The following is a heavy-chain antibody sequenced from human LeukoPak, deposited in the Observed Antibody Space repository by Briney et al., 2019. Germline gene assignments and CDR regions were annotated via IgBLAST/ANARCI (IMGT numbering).Heavy chain of an antibody. Sequence: GGSLRLSCAASGFTFSDYYMSWIRQAPGQGLQWVSYITSGGSTIYGADSVKGRFTISRDNAKNSLYLQMNSLRAEDTAVYYCARHGRAMDVWGKGTTVTVSS. CDR3: ARHGRAMDV. CDR1: GFTFSDYY. CDR2: ITSGGSTI. D-gene: IGHD1-26*01. J-gene: IGHJ6*03. V-gene: IGHV3-11*04.